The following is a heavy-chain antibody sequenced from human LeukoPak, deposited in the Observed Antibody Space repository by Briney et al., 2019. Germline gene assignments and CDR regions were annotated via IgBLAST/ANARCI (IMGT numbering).Heavy chain of an antibody. J-gene: IGHJ4*01. CDR2: IKQDGSEK. CDR3: ARGPSPTVTVQTPENY. CDR1: GFTFSSYW. V-gene: IGHV3-7*01. D-gene: IGHD4-17*01. Sequence: GGSLRLSCAASGFTFSSYWMSWVRQAPGKGLEWVANIKQDGSEKYYVDSVKGRFTISRDNAKNSLHLQMNSLRAEDTAVYYCARGPSPTVTVQTPENYCGHGTLVTVSS.